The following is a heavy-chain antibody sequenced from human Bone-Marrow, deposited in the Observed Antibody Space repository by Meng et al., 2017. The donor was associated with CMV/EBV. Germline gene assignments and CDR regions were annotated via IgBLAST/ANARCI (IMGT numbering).Heavy chain of an antibody. CDR1: GYTFTSYY. J-gene: IGHJ3*02. CDR3: ARSGEMATIRAVAFDI. CDR2: INPSGGST. V-gene: IGHV1-46*01. Sequence: ASVKVSCKASGYTFTSYYMHWVRQAPGQGLEWMGIINPSGGSTSYAQKFQGRVTMTRDTSISTAYMELSRLRSDDTAVYYCARSGEMATIRAVAFDIWGQGTMVTVSS. D-gene: IGHD5-24*01.